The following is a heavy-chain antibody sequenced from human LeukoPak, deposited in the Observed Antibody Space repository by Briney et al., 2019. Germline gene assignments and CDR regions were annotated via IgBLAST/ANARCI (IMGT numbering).Heavy chain of an antibody. J-gene: IGHJ4*02. CDR2: IYTSGSI. Sequence: SETLSLTCTVSGGSISSYYWSWIRQPAGKGLEWIGRIYTSGSIHYNPPLKSRVTMSIDTSKNQFSLKLNSVTAADTAVYFCARGSYSNSGLDYWGQGTLVTVSS. CDR3: ARGSYSNSGLDY. CDR1: GGSISSYY. V-gene: IGHV4-4*07. D-gene: IGHD6-6*01.